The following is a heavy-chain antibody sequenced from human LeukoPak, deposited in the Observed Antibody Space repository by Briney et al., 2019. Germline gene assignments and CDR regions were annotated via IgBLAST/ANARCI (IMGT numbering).Heavy chain of an antibody. J-gene: IGHJ3*02. D-gene: IGHD3-10*01. Sequence: SETLSLTCTVSGGSISSYYWSWIRQPPGKGLEWIGYIYYSGSTNYNPSLKSRVTISVDTSKNQFSLKLSSVTAADTAVYYCARGEGYYGSGAIHAFDIWGQRTMVTVSS. V-gene: IGHV4-59*01. CDR1: GGSISSYY. CDR2: IYYSGST. CDR3: ARGEGYYGSGAIHAFDI.